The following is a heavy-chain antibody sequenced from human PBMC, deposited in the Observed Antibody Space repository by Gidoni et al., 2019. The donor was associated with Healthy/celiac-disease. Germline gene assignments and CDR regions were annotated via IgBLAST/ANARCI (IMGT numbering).Heavy chain of an antibody. V-gene: IGHV3-20*04. D-gene: IGHD1-1*01. CDR2: INWNGGST. CDR1: GFTFDDYG. CDR3: ARDIGIHPNWFDP. J-gene: IGHJ5*02. Sequence: EVQLVESGGVVVRPGGSLRLPCSASGFTFDDYGMGWVGQAPGKGLGWVSGINWNGGSTGYADSVKGRFTISRDNAKNSLYLQMNSLRAEDTALYYCARDIGIHPNWFDPWGQGTLVTVSS.